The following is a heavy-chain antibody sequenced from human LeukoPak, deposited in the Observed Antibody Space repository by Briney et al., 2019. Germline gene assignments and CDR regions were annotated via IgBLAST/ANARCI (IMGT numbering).Heavy chain of an antibody. CDR2: MNPNSGNT. V-gene: IGHV1-8*01. D-gene: IGHD6-6*01. Sequence: ASVKVSCKASGYTFTSYDINWVRQATGQGLEWMGWMNPNSGNTGYAQKLQGRVTMTRNTSISTAYMELSSLRSEDTAVYYCARDQEGSSSENWFDPWGQGTLVTVSS. CDR1: GYTFTSYD. CDR3: ARDQEGSSSENWFDP. J-gene: IGHJ5*02.